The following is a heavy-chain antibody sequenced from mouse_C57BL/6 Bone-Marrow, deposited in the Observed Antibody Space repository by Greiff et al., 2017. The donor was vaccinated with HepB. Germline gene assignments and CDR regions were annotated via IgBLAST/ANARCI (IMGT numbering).Heavy chain of an antibody. CDR1: GYTFTSYG. J-gene: IGHJ2*01. D-gene: IGHD1-1*01. V-gene: IGHV1-81*01. CDR2: IYPRSGNT. Sequence: QVQLKQSGAELARPGASVKLSCKASGYTFTSYGISWVKQRTGQGLEWIGEIYPRSGNTYYNEKFKGKATLTADKSSSTAYMELRSLTSEDSAVYFCARGYYYGSSPAWFAYWGQGTTLTVSS. CDR3: ARGYYYGSSPAWFAY.